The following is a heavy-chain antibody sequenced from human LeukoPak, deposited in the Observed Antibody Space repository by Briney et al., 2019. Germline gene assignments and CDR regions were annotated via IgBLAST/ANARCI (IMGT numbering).Heavy chain of an antibody. CDR3: ARALDSSAVGTNWFDP. CDR1: GYTFTGYY. D-gene: IGHD6-19*01. CDR2: INPNSGGV. Sequence: ASVKVSCKASGYTFTGYYMHWVRQAPGQGLEWMGRINPNSGGVDYAQKFRGRVTMTRDTSISTASMDLSRLTFDDTAVYYCARALDSSAVGTNWFDPWGRGSLVTVSS. J-gene: IGHJ5*02. V-gene: IGHV1-2*06.